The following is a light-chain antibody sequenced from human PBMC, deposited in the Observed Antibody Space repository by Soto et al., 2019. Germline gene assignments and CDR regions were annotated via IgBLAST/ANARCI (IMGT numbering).Light chain of an antibody. V-gene: IGKV1-39*01. Sequence: DIQMTQSPSSLSASVGDRVTITCRASQSISTYLNWYQQKPGKAPKNLIYDASSLQSGVPSRFRGSGSGTDFTLTINSLQPEDFATYYCQQTYNTPLTFGPGTKVDFK. CDR3: QQTYNTPLT. CDR1: QSISTY. J-gene: IGKJ3*01. CDR2: DAS.